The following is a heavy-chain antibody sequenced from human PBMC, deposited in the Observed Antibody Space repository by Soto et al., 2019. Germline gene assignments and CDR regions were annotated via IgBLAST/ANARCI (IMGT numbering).Heavy chain of an antibody. CDR1: GDSISTGGYY. CDR3: ARAPRAYCTNGVCFTDYYGMDV. Sequence: PSDTPSLTSTVSGDSISTGGYYWSWIRQHPGKGLEWIGYIYYSGSTYYNPSLKSRVTISVDTSKNQFSLKLSSVTAADTAVYYCARAPRAYCTNGVCFTDYYGMDVWGQGTTVTVSS. CDR2: IYYSGST. V-gene: IGHV4-31*03. J-gene: IGHJ6*02. D-gene: IGHD2-8*01.